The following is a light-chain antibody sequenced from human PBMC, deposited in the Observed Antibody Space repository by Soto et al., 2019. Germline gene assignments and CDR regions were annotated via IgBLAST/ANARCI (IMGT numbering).Light chain of an antibody. CDR2: GTF. CDR3: HQRQSWPRT. V-gene: IGKV3D-15*01. CDR1: QSVISS. J-gene: IGKJ1*01. Sequence: EIVMTQSPATLSVSPGERATLSCRTSQSVISSLACYQQKPGQAPSLLISGTFSRATGIPDRFSGSGSGTDFTLTISRLEPEDFAVYYCHQRQSWPRTFGQGTKVDIK.